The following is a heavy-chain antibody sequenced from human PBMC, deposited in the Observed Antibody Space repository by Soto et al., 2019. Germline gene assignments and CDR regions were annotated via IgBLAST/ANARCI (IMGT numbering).Heavy chain of an antibody. CDR3: GVPIWGRYRLRNHGMDV. CDR2: IIAMFGTA. CDR1: GGTLTISSHG. D-gene: IGHD3-16*02. V-gene: IGHV1-69*01. Sequence: QVKLVQSGAEVRKPGSSVKVSCKASGGTLTISSHGISWVRQAPGQGLEWMGGIIAMFGTANYAQKFKGRVTITADESTSTAYIELSSLRSEDTAVYYCGVPIWGRYRLRNHGMDVWGQGTAVTGSS. J-gene: IGHJ6*02.